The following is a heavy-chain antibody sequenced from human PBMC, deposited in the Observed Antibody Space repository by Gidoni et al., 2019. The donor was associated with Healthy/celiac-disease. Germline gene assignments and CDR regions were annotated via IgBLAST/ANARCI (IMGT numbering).Heavy chain of an antibody. CDR2: IYHSGST. D-gene: IGHD2-2*02. CDR1: GYYISSGYY. V-gene: IGHV4-38-2*02. CDR3: ARDGCSSTSCYTDTGWFDP. Sequence: QVKLQESGPGLVKPSATRSLTCTVSGYYISSGYYWGWIRQPPGKGLEWIGSIYHSGSTYYNPSLKSRVTISVDTSKNQFSLKLSSVTAADTAVYYCARDGCSSTSCYTDTGWFDPWGQGTLVTVSS. J-gene: IGHJ5*02.